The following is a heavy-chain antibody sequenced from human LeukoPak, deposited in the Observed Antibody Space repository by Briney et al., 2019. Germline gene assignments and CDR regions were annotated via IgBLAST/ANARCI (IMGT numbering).Heavy chain of an antibody. D-gene: IGHD2-15*01. J-gene: IGHJ4*02. V-gene: IGHV3-64D*06. CDR2: ISSNGGSA. CDR3: VKGRYCSGGSCYEVDYFDY. Sequence: GGSLRLSCSASGFTFSSYAMHWVRQAPGKGLEYVSAISSNGGSAYYADSVKGRFTISRDNSKNTLYLQMSSLRAEDTAVYYCVKGRYCSGGSCYEVDYFDYWGQGTLVTVSS. CDR1: GFTFSSYA.